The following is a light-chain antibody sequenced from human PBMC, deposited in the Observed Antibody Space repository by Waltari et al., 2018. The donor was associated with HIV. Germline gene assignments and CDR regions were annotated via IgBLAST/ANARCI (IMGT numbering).Light chain of an antibody. Sequence: VLTPSPTTLSVSPGGRATLSCRASQRVSSNLAWYQQKPAQAPRLLIYGASTRATGIPARFSGSGSGTEFTLTISSLQSEDCAVYYCQHYNNWPSFGQGTKVEVK. V-gene: IGKV3-15*01. CDR3: QHYNNWPS. CDR1: QRVSSN. J-gene: IGKJ1*01. CDR2: GAS.